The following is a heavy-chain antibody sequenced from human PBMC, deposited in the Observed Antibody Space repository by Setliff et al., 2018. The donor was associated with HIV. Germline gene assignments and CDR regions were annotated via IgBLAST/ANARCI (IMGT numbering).Heavy chain of an antibody. Sequence: SETLSLTCTVSGGSISSSGYYWGWIRQPPGKGLEWIGTIYYSGRAYYTPSLKSRVTVSVDTSKNKFSLKLSSVTAADTAVFYCARAIRSYYDTSGYNSPPYFDYWGQGTLVTVSS. D-gene: IGHD3-22*01. CDR2: IYYSGRA. CDR1: GGSISSSGYY. V-gene: IGHV4-39*01. J-gene: IGHJ4*02. CDR3: ARAIRSYYDTSGYNSPPYFDY.